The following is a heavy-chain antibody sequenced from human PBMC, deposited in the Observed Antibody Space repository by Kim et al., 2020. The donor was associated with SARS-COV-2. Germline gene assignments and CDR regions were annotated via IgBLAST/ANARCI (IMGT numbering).Heavy chain of an antibody. CDR2: INPNNGDA. CDR3: ARDLGGFDSSGYFCY. Sequence: ASVKVSCKASGYAFSDYSIHWVRQAPGQGLEWMGWINPNNGDAHYAQKFQGWVTITRDTSISTAYMEVTSLKSDDTAVYYCARDLGGFDSSGYFCYWGQGTPVTVSS. J-gene: IGHJ4*01. D-gene: IGHD6-25*01. CDR1: GYAFSDYS. V-gene: IGHV1-2*04.